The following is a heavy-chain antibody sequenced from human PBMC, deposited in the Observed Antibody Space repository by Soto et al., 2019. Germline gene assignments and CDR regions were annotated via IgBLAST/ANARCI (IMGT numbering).Heavy chain of an antibody. CDR1: GDSVSSNSAA. V-gene: IGHV6-1*01. CDR2: TYYRSKWYN. D-gene: IGHD6-6*01. J-gene: IGHJ6*02. Sequence: SQTLSLTCAISGDSVSSNSAAWNWIRQSPSRGLEWLGRTYYRSKWYNDYAVSVKSRITINPDTSKNQFSLKLSSVTAADTAVYYCARHWAARSPYYYYGMDVWGQGTTVTVSS. CDR3: ARHWAARSPYYYYGMDV.